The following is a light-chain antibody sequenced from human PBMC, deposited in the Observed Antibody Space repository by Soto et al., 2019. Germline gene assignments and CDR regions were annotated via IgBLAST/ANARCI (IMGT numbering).Light chain of an antibody. Sequence: SYELTQPPSVSVSPGQTARITCSGDALPKQYAYWYQQKPGQAPVLVIYKDSERPSGIPGRFSGSSSGTTVTLTISGVQAEDEADYYCQSADSSGTYVVFGGGNKVTVL. CDR2: KDS. V-gene: IGLV3-25*03. CDR1: ALPKQY. J-gene: IGLJ2*01. CDR3: QSADSSGTYVV.